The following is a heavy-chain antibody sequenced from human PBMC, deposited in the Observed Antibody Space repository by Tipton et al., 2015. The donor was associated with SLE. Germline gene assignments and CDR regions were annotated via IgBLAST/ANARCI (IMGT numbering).Heavy chain of an antibody. CDR2: ISSSGSTI. V-gene: IGHV3-48*03. CDR1: GFTFSSYE. CDR3: ARDRHSYCTGGVCFHRAFDI. J-gene: IGHJ3*02. D-gene: IGHD2-8*02. Sequence: GSLRLSCAASGFTFSSYEMNWVRQAPGRGLEWVSYISSSGSTIYYADSVKGRFTISRDNAKNSLYLQMNSLRAEDTAVYYCARDRHSYCTGGVCFHRAFDIWGQGTMVTVSS.